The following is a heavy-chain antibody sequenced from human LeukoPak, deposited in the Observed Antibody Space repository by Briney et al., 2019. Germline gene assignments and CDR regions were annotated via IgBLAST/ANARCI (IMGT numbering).Heavy chain of an antibody. D-gene: IGHD1-1*01. Sequence: PGRSLRLSCAASGFIFSTYGMHWVRQAPGKGLEWVAVIWYDGSNIYYADYVKGRFTISRDISKNTLYLQMDSLRAEDTAIYYCARDWKTNSFDYWGQGTLVTVSS. CDR1: GFIFSTYG. CDR3: ARDWKTNSFDY. CDR2: IWYDGSNI. V-gene: IGHV3-33*01. J-gene: IGHJ4*02.